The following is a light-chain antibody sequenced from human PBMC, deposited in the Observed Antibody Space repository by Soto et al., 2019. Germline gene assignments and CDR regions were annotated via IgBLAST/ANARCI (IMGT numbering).Light chain of an antibody. Sequence: QSALTQPASVSGSPGQSITISCTGSSSDVGDYNYVSWYQQHPGKAPKVMIFEVSSRPSGVSNRFSGSKSGNTASLTISGLQAEDEADYYCSSFTSSSTLEFGGGTKVTVL. CDR1: SSDVGDYNY. V-gene: IGLV2-14*01. CDR2: EVS. CDR3: SSFTSSSTLE. J-gene: IGLJ2*01.